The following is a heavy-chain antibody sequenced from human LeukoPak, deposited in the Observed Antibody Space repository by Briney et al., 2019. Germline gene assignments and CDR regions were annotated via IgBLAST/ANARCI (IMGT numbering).Heavy chain of an antibody. Sequence: PGGSLRLSCAASGFTFSSYAMHWVRQAPGKGLEWVSYVSSSSSSMNYADSVKGRFTISRDNAKNSLYLQMNSLRAEDTAVYYCASLILSSVATATTGDFDLWGRGTLVTVSS. CDR1: GFTFSSYA. J-gene: IGHJ2*01. V-gene: IGHV3-48*01. CDR2: VSSSSSSM. CDR3: ASLILSSVATATTGDFDL. D-gene: IGHD4-17*01.